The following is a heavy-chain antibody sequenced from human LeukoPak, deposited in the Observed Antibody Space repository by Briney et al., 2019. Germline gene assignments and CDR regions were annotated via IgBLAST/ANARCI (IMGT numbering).Heavy chain of an antibody. D-gene: IGHD6-13*01. CDR1: GFTFRSYG. J-gene: IGHJ6*03. Sequence: GRSLRLSCAASGFTFRSYGMHWVRQAPGKGLEWVAVIWYGGSNKYYADSVKGRFTISRDNSKNTLYLQMNSLRAEDTAVYYCAKALKAALYYMDVWGKGTTVTVSS. V-gene: IGHV3-30*18. CDR3: AKALKAALYYMDV. CDR2: IWYGGSNK.